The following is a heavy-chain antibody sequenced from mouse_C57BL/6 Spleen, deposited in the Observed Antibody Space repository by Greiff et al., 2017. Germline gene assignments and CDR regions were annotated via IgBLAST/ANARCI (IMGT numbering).Heavy chain of an antibody. V-gene: IGHV5-4*01. CDR2: LSDGGSYT. CDR1: GFTFSSYA. D-gene: IGHD1-1*01. CDR3: ARDIYYYGRSYFYYAMDY. J-gene: IGHJ4*01. Sequence: EVMLVESGGGLVKPGGSLKLSCAASGFTFSSYAMSWVRQTPEKRLEWVATLSDGGSYTYSPDNVKGRFTIPSSNAQYNLYLKMSHMKSEDIAMYYCARDIYYYGRSYFYYAMDYWGQGTSVTVSS.